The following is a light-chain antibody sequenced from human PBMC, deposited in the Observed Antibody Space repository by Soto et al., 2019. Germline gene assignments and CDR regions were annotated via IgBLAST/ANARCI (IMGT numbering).Light chain of an antibody. V-gene: IGLV2-14*01. CDR2: DVS. Sequence: QSALTQPASVSGSPGQSITISCTGTSSDVGGYNYVSWYQQHPGKAPKLMIYDVSNRLSGVSNRFSGSKSGNTASLTISGLQVEDEADYYCSSYTSSSTPVVFGGGTKLTVL. CDR3: SSYTSSSTPVV. CDR1: SSDVGGYNY. J-gene: IGLJ2*01.